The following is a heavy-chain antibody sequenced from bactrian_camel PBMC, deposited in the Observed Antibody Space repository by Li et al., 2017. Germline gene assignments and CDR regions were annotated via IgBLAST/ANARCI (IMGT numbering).Heavy chain of an antibody. V-gene: IGHV3S1*01. CDR3: AAGSWVAGSLDEHDYVQ. D-gene: IGHD6*01. CDR1: EYTRDYC. Sequence: VESGGGSVQAGGSLTLSCVASEYTRDYCMGWSRQAPGKEREGVSSLDIGSGTTNYADSVKGRFTISVDNAKNPVMVYLKMPTLKPDDTAMYYCAAGSWVAGSLDEHDYVQWGQGTQVTVS. J-gene: IGHJ4*01. CDR2: LDIGSGTT.